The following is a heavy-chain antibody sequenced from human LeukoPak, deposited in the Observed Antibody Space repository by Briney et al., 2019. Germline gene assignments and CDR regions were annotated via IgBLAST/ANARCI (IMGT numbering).Heavy chain of an antibody. V-gene: IGHV3-30*01. CDR2: ISYDGNNK. CDR3: ARGGIPTGPYYYFYYMDV. CDR1: GFTFGRNV. J-gene: IGHJ6*03. Sequence: GGSLRLSCAASGFTFGRNVMHWVRQAPGKGLEWVALISYDGNNKFYADSVKGRSTISRDNSRNTLYLQMNSLRGEDAAVYSCARGGIPTGPYYYFYYMDVWGKGTAVTVSS. D-gene: IGHD3-10*01.